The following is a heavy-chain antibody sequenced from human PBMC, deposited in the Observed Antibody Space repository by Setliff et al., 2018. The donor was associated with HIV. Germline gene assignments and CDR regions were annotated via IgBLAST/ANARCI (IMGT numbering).Heavy chain of an antibody. CDR2: IFYSGST. V-gene: IGHV4-31*03. Sequence: SETLSLTCTVSGGPMNTGGYCWSWIRHHPGKGLEWVGYIFYSGSTYYNPSLESRLTISIDTSKNQFFLKLRSVTAADTAVYFCARASSGYESRGLFDYWGQGMLGTVS. J-gene: IGHJ4*02. D-gene: IGHD3-3*01. CDR3: ARASSGYESRGLFDY. CDR1: GGPMNTGGYC.